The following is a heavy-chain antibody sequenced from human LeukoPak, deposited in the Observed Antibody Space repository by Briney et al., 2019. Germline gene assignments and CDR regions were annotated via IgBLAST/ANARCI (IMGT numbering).Heavy chain of an antibody. CDR2: IFPILGTT. CDR1: GDTFNNYA. V-gene: IGHV1-69*05. Sequence: SVKVSCKASGDTFNNYAIIWVRQAPGQGLEWLGGIFPILGTTDYAQRFQGRVTITTYESTSTAYMELSSLRSEDTAVYYCATARDAFMTTLTQPFPYWGQGTLVTVSS. J-gene: IGHJ4*02. D-gene: IGHD4-17*01. CDR3: ATARDAFMTTLTQPFPY.